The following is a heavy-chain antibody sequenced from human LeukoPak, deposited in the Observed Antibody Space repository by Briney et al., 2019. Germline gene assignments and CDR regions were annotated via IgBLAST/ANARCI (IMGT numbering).Heavy chain of an antibody. CDR1: GDSVSSNSAA. Sequence: SQTLSLTCAISGDSVSSNSAAWNWIRQSPSRGLEWLGRTYYRSKWYNDYAVSVKSRITINPDTSKNQFSLQLNSVTPEDTAVYYCARDSLLYSSSWYSVVVRQWLAQYFDYWGQGTLVTVSS. D-gene: IGHD6-13*01. CDR3: ARDSLLYSSSWYSVVVRQWLAQYFDY. J-gene: IGHJ4*02. CDR2: TYYRSKWYN. V-gene: IGHV6-1*01.